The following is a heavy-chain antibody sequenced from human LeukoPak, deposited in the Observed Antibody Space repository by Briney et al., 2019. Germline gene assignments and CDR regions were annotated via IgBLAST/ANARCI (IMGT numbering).Heavy chain of an antibody. J-gene: IGHJ4*02. Sequence: GGSLRLSCATSGFTFSNHAMHWVRQASGKGLEWVSAIGTAGDTFYPGSVKGRFTISRENAKNSLSLQMNSLRAEDTAVYYCVRQQTSHGNFDYWGQGTLVTVSS. CDR3: VRQQTSHGNFDY. CDR2: IGTAGDT. D-gene: IGHD1-26*01. CDR1: GFTFSNHA. V-gene: IGHV3-13*01.